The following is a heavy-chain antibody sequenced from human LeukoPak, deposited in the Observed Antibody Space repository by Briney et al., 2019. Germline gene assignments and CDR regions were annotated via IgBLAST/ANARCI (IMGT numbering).Heavy chain of an antibody. CDR1: GFTFSSYS. D-gene: IGHD6-19*01. CDR3: ARGSSGWYSPEYFQH. Sequence: GGSLRLSCAASGFTFSSYSMNWVRQAPGKGLEWVSYITSSGSTKYYADSVKGRFTISRDNAKNSLYLQMNSLRAEDTAVYYCARGSSGWYSPEYFQHWGQGTLVTVSS. J-gene: IGHJ1*01. V-gene: IGHV3-48*04. CDR2: ITSSGSTK.